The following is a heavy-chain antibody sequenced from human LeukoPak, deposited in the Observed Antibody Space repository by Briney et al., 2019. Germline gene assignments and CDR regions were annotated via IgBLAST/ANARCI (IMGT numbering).Heavy chain of an antibody. CDR2: IGGSNGIT. V-gene: IGHV3-23*01. J-gene: IGHJ4*02. CDR1: RFTFNSYA. Sequence: GGSLRISCAASRFTFNSYAMRWVRQDPGKGLEWVSVIGGSNGITFYVGSVKGRFTISRDNSKDTLYLQMNSLRAEDTAVYYCARNENSGWGYFDYWGQGTLVTVSS. D-gene: IGHD5-12*01. CDR3: ARNENSGWGYFDY.